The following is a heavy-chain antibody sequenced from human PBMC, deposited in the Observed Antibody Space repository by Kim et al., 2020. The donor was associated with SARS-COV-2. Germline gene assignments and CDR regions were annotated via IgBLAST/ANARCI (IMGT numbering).Heavy chain of an antibody. CDR3: ARGKLDRQQPAIYFDY. J-gene: IGHJ4*02. Sequence: SETLSLTCTVSGYSISSGYYWGWIRPPPGTGLEWIGSIYHSGSTYYNPSLKSRVTISVDTSKNQFSLKLSSVTAADTAVYYCARGKLDRQQPAIYFDYWGQGTLVTVSS. D-gene: IGHD6-13*01. CDR2: IYHSGST. V-gene: IGHV4-38-2*02. CDR1: GYSISSGYY.